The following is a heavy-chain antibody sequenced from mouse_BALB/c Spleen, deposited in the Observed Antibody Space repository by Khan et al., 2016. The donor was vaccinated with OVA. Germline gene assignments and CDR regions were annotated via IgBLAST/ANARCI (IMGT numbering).Heavy chain of an antibody. Sequence: QVQLQQSGAELARPGASVKLSCKASGYTFTDYYINWVKQRTGQGLEWIEEIYPGSGNTYYNEKFKDKATLTADKSSTTAYMQLSSLTSEDSAVYFCARRNYFGYTFAYWGQGTLATVSA. D-gene: IGHD1-2*01. CDR2: IYPGSGNT. J-gene: IGHJ3*01. CDR3: ARRNYFGYTFAY. V-gene: IGHV1-77*01. CDR1: GYTFTDYY.